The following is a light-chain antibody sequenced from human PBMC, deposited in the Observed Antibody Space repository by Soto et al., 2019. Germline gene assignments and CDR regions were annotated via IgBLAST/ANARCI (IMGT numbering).Light chain of an antibody. Sequence: DIQMTQSPVTLSASVGGRVTITCRASQSINNRLAWHQQQPGKAPQVLICDASSLKSGVPSRFSGSGSGTEFTLTISSLQPDDFATYYCQQYYSYPWTFAQGTKVDIK. CDR3: QQYYSYPWT. CDR1: QSINNR. CDR2: DAS. V-gene: IGKV1-5*01. J-gene: IGKJ1*01.